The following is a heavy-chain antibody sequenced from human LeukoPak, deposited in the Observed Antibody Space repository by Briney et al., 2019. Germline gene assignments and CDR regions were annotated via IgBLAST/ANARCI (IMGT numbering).Heavy chain of an antibody. CDR2: ISAYNGNT. Sequence: ASVKVSCKASGYTFTSYGISWVRQAPGQGLEWMGWISAYNGNTNYAQKPQGRVTMTTDTSTSTAYMELRSLRSDDTAVYYCARDPPEGYCTNGVCWGRYDYWGQGTLVTVSS. CDR3: ARDPPEGYCTNGVCWGRYDY. V-gene: IGHV1-18*01. CDR1: GYTFTSYG. J-gene: IGHJ4*02. D-gene: IGHD2-8*01.